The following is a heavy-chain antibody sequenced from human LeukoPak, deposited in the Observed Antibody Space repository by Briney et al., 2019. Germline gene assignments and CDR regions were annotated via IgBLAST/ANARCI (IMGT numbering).Heavy chain of an antibody. CDR2: INPSGGST. V-gene: IGHV1-46*01. CDR3: AFDYGGKGTLQFDP. CDR1: GYTFASYY. J-gene: IGHJ5*02. D-gene: IGHD4-23*01. Sequence: ASVKVSCKASGYTFASYYMHWVRQAPGQGLEWMGMINPSGGSTSYAQKFQGRVTMTRDTSTSTVYMELSSLRSEDTAVYYCAFDYGGKGTLQFDPWGQGTLVTVSS.